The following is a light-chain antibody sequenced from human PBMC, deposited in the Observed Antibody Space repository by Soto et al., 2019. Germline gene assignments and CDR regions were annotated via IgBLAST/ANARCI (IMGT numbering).Light chain of an antibody. CDR3: CSYAGSVTWV. CDR1: TGDVGAYNF. CDR2: DAD. V-gene: IGLV2-11*01. J-gene: IGLJ3*02. Sequence: QSALTQPRSVSGSPGQSVTISCTGTTGDVGAYNFVSWYQLYPGKAPKLMIYDADKWPSGVPDRFSASKSGNTASLTISGLQAEDEADYHCCSYAGSVTWVFGGGTKVTVL.